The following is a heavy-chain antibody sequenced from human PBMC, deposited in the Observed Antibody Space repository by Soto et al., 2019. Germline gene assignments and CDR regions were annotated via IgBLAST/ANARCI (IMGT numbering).Heavy chain of an antibody. CDR2: TYYRSKWYN. D-gene: IGHD3-16*01. CDR1: GDSVSSDSAT. J-gene: IGHJ6*02. V-gene: IGHV6-1*01. CDR3: ARGGDYGMDV. Sequence: SQTLSLTCAISGDSVSSDSATWNWIRQSPSRGLEWLGRTYYRSKWYNDYAVPVKSRIAITPDTSKNQLSLQLNSVTPEDTAVYYCARGGDYGMDVWGQGTTVTVSS.